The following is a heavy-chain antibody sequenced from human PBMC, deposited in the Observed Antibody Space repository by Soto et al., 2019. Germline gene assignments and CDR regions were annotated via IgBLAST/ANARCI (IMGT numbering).Heavy chain of an antibody. J-gene: IGHJ5*02. CDR1: GGSISSGGYS. V-gene: IGHV4-30-2*01. CDR3: ARVGPWVPYYYDSSPYTFENWFDP. D-gene: IGHD3-22*01. Sequence: PSETLSLTCAVSGGSISSGGYSWSWIRQPPGKGLEWIGYIYHSGSTFYNPSLKSRVTISIDKSKNQFSLKLGSVTAADTAVYYCARVGPWVPYYYDSSPYTFENWFDPWGQGTLVTVSS. CDR2: IYHSGST.